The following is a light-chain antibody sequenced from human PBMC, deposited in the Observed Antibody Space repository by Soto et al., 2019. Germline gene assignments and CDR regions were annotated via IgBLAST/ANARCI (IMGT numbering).Light chain of an antibody. CDR1: SSDVGGYNF. CDR2: DVS. J-gene: IGLJ2*01. CDR3: SSYTSITTHVV. V-gene: IGLV2-14*03. Sequence: QSVLTQPASVSGSPGQSISISCTGTSSDVGGYNFVSWYQRHPGKAPKLLIYDVSNRPSGVSNRFSGSKSGSTASLTISWLQAEDEADYYCSSYTSITTHVVFGGGTKVTVL.